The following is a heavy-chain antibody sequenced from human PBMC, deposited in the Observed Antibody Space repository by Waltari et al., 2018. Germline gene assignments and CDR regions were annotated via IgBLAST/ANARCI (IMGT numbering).Heavy chain of an antibody. V-gene: IGHV4-34*01. CDR3: ARTRKTYYYGSGSYGAVDP. CDR1: GGSFSGYY. D-gene: IGHD3-10*01. CDR2: INHSGST. J-gene: IGHJ5*02. Sequence: QLQLQESGPGLVKPSETLSLTCAVYGGSFSGYYWRWISPPPGKGLEWIGEINHSGSTNYNPSLKSRVTISVDTSKNQFSLKLSSVTAADTAVYYCARTRKTYYYGSGSYGAVDPWGQGTLVTVSS.